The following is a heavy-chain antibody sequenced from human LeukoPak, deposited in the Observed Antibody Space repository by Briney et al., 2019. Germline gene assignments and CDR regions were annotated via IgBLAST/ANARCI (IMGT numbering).Heavy chain of an antibody. D-gene: IGHD3-10*01. J-gene: IGHJ6*04. CDR1: VGSISSYY. CDR3: ARGHTRGSMDV. Sequence: SETLSLTCTGSVGSISSYYWSWIRQPAGKGLEGIGRIYTSGSTNYNPSPKSRVTMSVDTSKNQFSLKPSSVTAADTAVYYCARGHTRGSMDVWGKGTTVTVSA. V-gene: IGHV4-4*07. CDR2: IYTSGST.